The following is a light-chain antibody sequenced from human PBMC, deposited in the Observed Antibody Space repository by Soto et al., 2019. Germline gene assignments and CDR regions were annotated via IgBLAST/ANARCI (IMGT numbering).Light chain of an antibody. V-gene: IGLV2-11*01. Sequence: QSVLTRPRSVSGSPGQSVTISCTGTSSDVGGYNYVSWYQQHPGKAPKLMIYDVSKRPSGVPDRFSGSKSGNTASLTISGLQAEDEADYYCCSYAGSYTFYVFGTGTRSPS. CDR2: DVS. CDR3: CSYAGSYTFYV. J-gene: IGLJ1*01. CDR1: SSDVGGYNY.